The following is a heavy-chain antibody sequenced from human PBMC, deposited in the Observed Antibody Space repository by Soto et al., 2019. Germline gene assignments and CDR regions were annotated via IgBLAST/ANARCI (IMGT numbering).Heavy chain of an antibody. J-gene: IGHJ5*02. Sequence: PGGSLRLSCAASGFTFSAYAMLWVRQSPGEGLEWVAVISYDGDNKYYADPVKGRFTISRDSSKNTLFLQMNNLRPEDTAVYYCARTRGDFDFWSGSGGFDPWGQGTLVTVSS. D-gene: IGHD3-3*01. CDR2: ISYDGDNK. CDR1: GFTFSAYA. V-gene: IGHV3-30-3*01. CDR3: ARTRGDFDFWSGSGGFDP.